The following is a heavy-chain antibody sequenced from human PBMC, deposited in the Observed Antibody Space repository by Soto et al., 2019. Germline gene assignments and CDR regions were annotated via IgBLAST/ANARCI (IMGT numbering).Heavy chain of an antibody. CDR1: GFTFSSYG. Sequence: QVQLVESGGGVVQPGRSLRLSCAASGFTFSSYGMHWVRQAPGKGLEWVAVIWYDGSNKYYADSVKGRFTISRDNSKNPLGLQMNSLRAEDTAVYYCARVGDYLDWGAFDIWGQGTMVTVSS. CDR2: IWYDGSNK. CDR3: ARVGDYLDWGAFDI. V-gene: IGHV3-33*01. D-gene: IGHD4-17*01. J-gene: IGHJ3*02.